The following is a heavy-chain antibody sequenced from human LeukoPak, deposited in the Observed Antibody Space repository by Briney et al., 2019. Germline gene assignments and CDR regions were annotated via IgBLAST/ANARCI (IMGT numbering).Heavy chain of an antibody. CDR3: ARDWAGPFDY. D-gene: IGHD6-19*01. J-gene: IGHJ4*02. CDR1: GFTFSNYW. Sequence: GGSLRLSCAASGFTFSNYWMTWVRQAPGKGLEWVANIKQDGSEKYYVDSVKGRFTISRDNAKNSVDLQMNSLRAEDTAVYYCARDWAGPFDYWGQGTLVTVSS. V-gene: IGHV3-7*05. CDR2: IKQDGSEK.